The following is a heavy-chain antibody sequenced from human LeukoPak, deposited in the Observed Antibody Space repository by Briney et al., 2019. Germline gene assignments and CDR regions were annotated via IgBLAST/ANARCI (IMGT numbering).Heavy chain of an antibody. Sequence: PGGSLRLSCAASGFTFSSYAMSWVRQAPGKGLEWVSAISGSGGSTYYADSVKGRFTISRDNSKNTLYLQMNSLRAEDTAVYYCAREIYDILTPIRPRYGMDVWGQGTTVTVSS. V-gene: IGHV3-23*01. D-gene: IGHD3-9*01. CDR2: ISGSGGST. CDR3: AREIYDILTPIRPRYGMDV. CDR1: GFTFSSYA. J-gene: IGHJ6*02.